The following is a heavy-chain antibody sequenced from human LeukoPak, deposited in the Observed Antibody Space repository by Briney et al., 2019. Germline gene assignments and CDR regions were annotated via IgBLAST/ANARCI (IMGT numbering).Heavy chain of an antibody. V-gene: IGHV3-21*01. CDR2: ISSSSSYI. CDR3: ARHSCIVGARPRCWFDP. CDR1: GFTFSSYS. J-gene: IGHJ5*02. Sequence: PGGSLRLXCAASGFTFSSYSMNWVRQAPGKGLEWVSSISSSSSYIYYADSVKGRFTISRDNAKNSLYLQMNSLRAEDTAVYYCARHSCIVGARPRCWFDPWGQGTLVTVSS. D-gene: IGHD1-26*01.